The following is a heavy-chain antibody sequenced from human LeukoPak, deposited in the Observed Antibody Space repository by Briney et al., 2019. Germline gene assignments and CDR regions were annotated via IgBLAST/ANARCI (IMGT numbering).Heavy chain of an antibody. D-gene: IGHD2-2*01. CDR1: GFSISSGYF. CDR2: IYYSGTT. J-gene: IGHJ4*02. Sequence: PSETLSLTCAVSGFSISSGYFWAWVRRPPGKGLEWIGSIYYSGTTYYSPSLKRRVTISVDTSKNQFSLKLNSVTAADTAMYYCARLAVVELPAARSNSFDYWGQGTLVTVSS. V-gene: IGHV4-38-2*01. CDR3: ARLAVVELPAARSNSFDY.